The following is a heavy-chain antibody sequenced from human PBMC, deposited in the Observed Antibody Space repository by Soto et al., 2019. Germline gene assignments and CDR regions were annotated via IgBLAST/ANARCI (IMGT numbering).Heavy chain of an antibody. D-gene: IGHD1-26*01. CDR3: ARVTYSGTYGALDY. J-gene: IGHJ4*02. CDR1: GGSISSGGYY. V-gene: IGHV4-31*03. Sequence: PSETLSLTCTVSGGSISSGGYYWNWIRQHPGKGLEWIGYIYYIGSTNYNPSLNSRVTISVDKSKNHFSMKLSSVTAADTAVYYCARVTYSGTYGALDYWGQGTLVTVSS. CDR2: IYYIGST.